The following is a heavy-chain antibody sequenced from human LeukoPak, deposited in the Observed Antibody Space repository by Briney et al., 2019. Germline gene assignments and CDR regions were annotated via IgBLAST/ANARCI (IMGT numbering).Heavy chain of an antibody. CDR2: INHSGST. D-gene: IGHD3-10*01. J-gene: IGHJ4*02. CDR3: ARYYYGSGSYYPAFDY. Sequence: PSETLSLTCAVYGGSFSGYYWSWIRQPPGKGLEWIGEINHSGSTKYNPSLKSRVTISVDTSKNQFSLKLSSVTAADTAVYYCARYYYGSGSYYPAFDYWGQGTLVTVSS. CDR1: GGSFSGYY. V-gene: IGHV4-34*01.